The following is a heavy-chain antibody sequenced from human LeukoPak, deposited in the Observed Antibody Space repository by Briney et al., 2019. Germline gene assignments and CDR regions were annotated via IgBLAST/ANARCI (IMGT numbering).Heavy chain of an antibody. CDR1: GFTFSSYS. CDR3: ARDGDYDILTSDKTFDI. D-gene: IGHD3-9*01. CDR2: IQQDGSGK. Sequence: GGPLRLSCAASGFTFSSYSMNWVRQAPGKGLEWVANIQQDGSGKYYVDSVKGRFTISRDNAKNSLYLQMNSLRAEDTALYYCARDGDYDILTSDKTFDIWGQGTMVTVSS. V-gene: IGHV3-7*01. J-gene: IGHJ3*02.